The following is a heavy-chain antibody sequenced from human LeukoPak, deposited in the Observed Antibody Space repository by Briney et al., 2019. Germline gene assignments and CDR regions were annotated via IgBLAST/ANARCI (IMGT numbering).Heavy chain of an antibody. CDR2: INPNSGGT. D-gene: IGHD3-10*01. J-gene: IGHJ5*02. V-gene: IGHV1-2*02. CDR1: GYTFTGYY. CDR3: ARDIWLGDNWFDP. Sequence: GASVKVSCKASGYTFTGYYMHWVRQAPGQGLEWMGWINPNSGGTNYAQKFQGRVTMTRDTSISTAYMELSRLRSDDTAVYYCARDIWLGDNWFDPWGQGTLVTVSS.